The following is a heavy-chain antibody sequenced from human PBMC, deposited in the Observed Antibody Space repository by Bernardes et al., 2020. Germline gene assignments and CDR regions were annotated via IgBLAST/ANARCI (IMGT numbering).Heavy chain of an antibody. D-gene: IGHD3-9*01. CDR1: GYTFTSYD. Sequence: ASVKVSCKASGYTFTSYDINWVRQATGQGLEWMGWMNPNSGNTGYAQKFQGRVTMTRNTSISTAYMELSSLRSADTAVYYCARQYDILTGTESWGQGTLVSVSS. J-gene: IGHJ4*02. CDR2: MNPNSGNT. V-gene: IGHV1-8*01. CDR3: ARQYDILTGTES.